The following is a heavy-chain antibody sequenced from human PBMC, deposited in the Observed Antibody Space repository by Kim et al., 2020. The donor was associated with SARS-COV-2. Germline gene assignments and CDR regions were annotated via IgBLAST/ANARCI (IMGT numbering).Heavy chain of an antibody. V-gene: IGHV1-69*13. J-gene: IGHJ5*02. CDR1: GGTFSSYA. CDR3: PREQVTIFGVVISGWFDP. CDR2: IIPIFGTA. D-gene: IGHD3-3*01. Sequence: SVKVSCKASGGTFSSYAISWVRQAPGQGLEWMGGIIPIFGTANYAQKFQGRVTITADESTSTAYMELSSLRSEDTAVYYCPREQVTIFGVVISGWFDPWGQGTLVTVSS.